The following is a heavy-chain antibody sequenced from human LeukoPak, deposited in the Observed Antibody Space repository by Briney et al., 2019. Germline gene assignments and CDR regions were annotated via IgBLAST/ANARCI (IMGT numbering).Heavy chain of an antibody. V-gene: IGHV3-23*01. J-gene: IGHJ4*02. CDR3: AKEGSSAWHYYFDY. D-gene: IGHD6-19*01. Sequence: GGSLRPSCVASGLTFSSYAMTWVRQAPGKGLEWVSAVSGSGSSTYYADFVKGRFTISRDNSKNTLYLQMNTLRAEDTAVYYCAKEGSSAWHYYFDYWGQGTLVTVSS. CDR1: GLTFSSYA. CDR2: VSGSGSST.